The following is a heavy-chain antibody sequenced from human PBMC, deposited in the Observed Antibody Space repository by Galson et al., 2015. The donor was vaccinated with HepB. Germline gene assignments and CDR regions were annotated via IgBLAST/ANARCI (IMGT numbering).Heavy chain of an antibody. J-gene: IGHJ4*02. V-gene: IGHV3-23*01. CDR2: ISGSGGST. CDR3: AKEHNLVPTIIDY. D-gene: IGHD2-21*01. CDR1: GFTFKNYA. Sequence: SLRLSCAASGFTFKNYAMSWVRQAPGKGLEWVSSISGSGGSTYYADSVKGRFTISRDKSKNTLFLQMSSLRAEGTALYYCAKEHNLVPTIIDYWGQGTLITVSS.